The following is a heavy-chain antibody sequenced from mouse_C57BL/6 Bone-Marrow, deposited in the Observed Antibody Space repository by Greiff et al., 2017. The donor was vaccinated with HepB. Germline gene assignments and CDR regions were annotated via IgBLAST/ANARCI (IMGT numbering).Heavy chain of an antibody. CDR2: ISYDGSN. D-gene: IGHD1-1*01. V-gene: IGHV3-6*01. CDR3: ARDRTTVVAPYAMDY. CDR1: GYSITSGYY. Sequence: ESGPGLVKPSQSLSLTCSVTGYSITSGYYWNWVRQFPGNKLEWMGYISYDGSNNYNPSLKNRISITRDTSKNQFFLKLNSVTTEDTATYYCARDRTTVVAPYAMDYWGQGTSVTVSS. J-gene: IGHJ4*01.